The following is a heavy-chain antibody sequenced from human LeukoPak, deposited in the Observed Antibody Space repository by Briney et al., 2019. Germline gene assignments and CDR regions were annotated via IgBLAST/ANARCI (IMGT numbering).Heavy chain of an antibody. D-gene: IGHD3-22*01. Sequence: ASLKVSCKASGYTFTSYGISWVRQAPGQGLEWMGWISAYNGNTNYEQKLHGRVTMTTDTSTSTAYKELRSLRSDDTAVYYCARDTSIDYYDSSRIYFDYWGQGTLVTVSS. CDR1: GYTFTSYG. CDR2: ISAYNGNT. V-gene: IGHV1-18*01. J-gene: IGHJ4*02. CDR3: ARDTSIDYYDSSRIYFDY.